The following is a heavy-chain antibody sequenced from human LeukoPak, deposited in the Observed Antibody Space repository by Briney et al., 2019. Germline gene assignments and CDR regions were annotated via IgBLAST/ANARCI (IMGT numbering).Heavy chain of an antibody. CDR2: IYYSGST. J-gene: IGHJ4*02. CDR3: AREISTSCSYDY. V-gene: IGHV4-30-4*01. CDR1: GGSISSGDYF. Sequence: SETLSLTCTVSGGSISSGDYFWSWLRQPPGKGLEWIGYIYYSGSTYYNPSLKSRVTISVDTSKNQFSLKLSSVTAADTAVYHCAREISTSCSYDYWGQGTLVTVSS. D-gene: IGHD2-2*01.